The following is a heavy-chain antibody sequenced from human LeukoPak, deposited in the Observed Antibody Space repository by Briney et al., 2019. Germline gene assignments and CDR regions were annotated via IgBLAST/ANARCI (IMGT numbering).Heavy chain of an antibody. Sequence: ASVKVSCKTSRYTFTSYDINWVRQATGQGLEWMGWMNPKSGNTDYAQKLQGRVTVTTDTSTSTAYMELRSLRSDDTAVYYCARVVVPAAMGYYYYMDVWGKGTTVTVSS. CDR3: ARVVVPAAMGYYYYMDV. D-gene: IGHD2-2*01. CDR2: MNPKSGNT. CDR1: RYTFTSYD. V-gene: IGHV1-8*02. J-gene: IGHJ6*03.